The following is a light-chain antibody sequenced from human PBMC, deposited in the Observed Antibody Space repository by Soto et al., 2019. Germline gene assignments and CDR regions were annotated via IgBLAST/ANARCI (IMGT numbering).Light chain of an antibody. CDR1: QSIDTA. CDR3: QQYGIFLT. V-gene: IGKV1-5*03. Sequence: DIQMTQSPSTLSASVGDRVTITCRASQSIDTALAWYQHKPGKAPNLLIYRASNLESGVPSRFSGSGSGTEFTLAISSLQPDDFATYYCQQYGIFLTFGQGTKVDI. J-gene: IGKJ2*01. CDR2: RAS.